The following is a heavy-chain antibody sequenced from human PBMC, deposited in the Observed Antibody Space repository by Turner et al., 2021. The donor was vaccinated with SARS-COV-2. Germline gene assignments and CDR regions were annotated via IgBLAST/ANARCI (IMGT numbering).Heavy chain of an antibody. CDR1: GFTFRDYG. V-gene: IGHV3-30*03. CDR3: VRQFSGVDY. D-gene: IGHD6-19*01. CDR2: ISYDGSNK. J-gene: IGHJ4*02. Sequence: QVQLVVSGGGVVQPGRSLRHACVDLGFTFRDYGMNGVRQRPGKGLEWVATISYDGSNKHYADSVKGRFTISRDNSKNTLDLEMNSLRTEDTAVYYCVRQFSGVDYWGQGTLVTVSS.